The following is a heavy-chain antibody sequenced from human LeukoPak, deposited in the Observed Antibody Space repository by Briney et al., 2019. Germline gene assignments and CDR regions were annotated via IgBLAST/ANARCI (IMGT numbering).Heavy chain of an antibody. D-gene: IGHD2-21*02. CDR1: GFTFSDYY. CDR3: AKDFVVVPGNVNYFDY. V-gene: IGHV3-11*01. Sequence: GSLRLSCAASGFTFSDYYMSWIRQAPGKGLEWVSYISSSGSTTYYADSVKGRFTVSRDNSKNTLYVQMKSLRAEDTAVYYCAKDFVVVPGNVNYFDYWGQGTLVTVSS. J-gene: IGHJ4*02. CDR2: ISSSGSTT.